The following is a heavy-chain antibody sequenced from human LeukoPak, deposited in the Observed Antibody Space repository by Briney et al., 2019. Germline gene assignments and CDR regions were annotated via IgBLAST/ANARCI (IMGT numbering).Heavy chain of an antibody. Sequence: ASVKDSCKASGFTFTSSAMQWVRQARGQRLEWIGWIVVGSGNTNYAQKFQERVTITRDMSTSTAYMELSSLRSEDTAVYYCAAVLSQALGSGGQEDDCWGQGTLVTVSS. V-gene: IGHV1-58*02. CDR2: IVVGSGNT. D-gene: IGHD2-15*01. CDR3: AAVLSQALGSGGQEDDC. J-gene: IGHJ4*02. CDR1: GFTFTSSA.